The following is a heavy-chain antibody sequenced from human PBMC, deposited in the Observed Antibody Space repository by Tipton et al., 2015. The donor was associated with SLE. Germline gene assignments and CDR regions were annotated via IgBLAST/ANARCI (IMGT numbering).Heavy chain of an antibody. Sequence: TPSLTCTVSGGSIRSSSYYWGWIRQPPGKGLEWIGNIYYSGSTYYNPSLKSRVTISVDTSKNQFSLKLSSVTAADTAVYYCAAGDYYYMDVWGKGTTVTVSS. V-gene: IGHV4-39*05. CDR1: GGSIRSSSYY. D-gene: IGHD3-10*01. CDR3: AAGDYYYMDV. CDR2: IYYSGST. J-gene: IGHJ6*03.